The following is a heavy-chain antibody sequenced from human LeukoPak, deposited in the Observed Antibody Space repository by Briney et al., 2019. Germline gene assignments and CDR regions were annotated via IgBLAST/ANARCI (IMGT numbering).Heavy chain of an antibody. J-gene: IGHJ6*02. D-gene: IGHD6-6*01. V-gene: IGHV3-7*03. CDR3: ARDTLVMSSSYYYGMDV. Sequence: PGGSLRLSCAASGFTFSSYWMNWARQAPGKGLEWVASINHNGNVNYYVDSVKGRFTISRDNAKNSLYLQMNSLRAEDTAVYYCARDTLVMSSSYYYGMDVWGQGTTVTVSS. CDR2: INHNGNVN. CDR1: GFTFSSYW.